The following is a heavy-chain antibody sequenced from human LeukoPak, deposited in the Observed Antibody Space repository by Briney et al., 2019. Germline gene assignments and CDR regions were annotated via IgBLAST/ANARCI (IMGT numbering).Heavy chain of an antibody. CDR3: AKVLSSYYYDSSGYSYFDY. D-gene: IGHD3-22*01. Sequence: GGSLRLSCSASGFTFNRFYLHWVRQAPGKGLEFVSHISSNGATTYYADSVKGRFTIPRDNSKNTLYLQMNSLRAEDTAVYYCAKVLSSYYYDSSGYSYFDYWGQGTLVTVSS. J-gene: IGHJ4*02. CDR2: ISSNGATT. V-gene: IGHV3-64*04. CDR1: GFTFNRFY.